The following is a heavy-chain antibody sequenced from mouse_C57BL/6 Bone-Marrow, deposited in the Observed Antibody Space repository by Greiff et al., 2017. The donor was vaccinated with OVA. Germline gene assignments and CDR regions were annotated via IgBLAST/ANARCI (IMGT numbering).Heavy chain of an antibody. Sequence: EVQLQQSGPELVKPGASVKISCKASGYTFTDYYMNWVKQSPGKSLEWIGDINPNNGGTSYNQKFKGKATLTVDKSSSTAYMELRSLTSEDSAVYYCARGAYYSNYAWFAYWGQGTLVTVSA. D-gene: IGHD2-5*01. CDR3: ARGAYYSNYAWFAY. V-gene: IGHV1-26*01. CDR2: INPNNGGT. CDR1: GYTFTDYY. J-gene: IGHJ3*01.